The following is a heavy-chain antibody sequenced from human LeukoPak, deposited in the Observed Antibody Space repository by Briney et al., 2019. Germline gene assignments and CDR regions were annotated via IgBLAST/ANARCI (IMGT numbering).Heavy chain of an antibody. Sequence: SETLSLTCAVYGGSLSDYYWSWIHQPPGKGLEWIGYIWYSGFTYYNPSLKSRVTISVDTSKDQFFLKLSSVTAADTAMYYCARVRDWFDPWGQGTLVTVSS. CDR3: ARVRDWFDP. D-gene: IGHD4/OR15-4a*01. J-gene: IGHJ5*02. V-gene: IGHV4-34*01. CDR2: IWYSGFT. CDR1: GGSLSDYY.